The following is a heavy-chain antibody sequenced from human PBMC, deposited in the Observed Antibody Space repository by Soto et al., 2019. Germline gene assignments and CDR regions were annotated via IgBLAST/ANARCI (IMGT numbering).Heavy chain of an antibody. Sequence: GGSLRLSCTASGFTFGDYAMNWFRQAPGKGLEWVGFIRSKAYGGATEYAASVKGRFTISRDDSKSIAYLQMNSLKTEDTAVYYCARVVGYCSSSSCYDPKTVVDYWGQGTLVTVSS. CDR3: ARVVGYCSSSSCYDPKTVVDY. CDR1: GFTFGDYA. CDR2: IRSKAYGGAT. V-gene: IGHV3-49*03. J-gene: IGHJ4*02. D-gene: IGHD2-2*01.